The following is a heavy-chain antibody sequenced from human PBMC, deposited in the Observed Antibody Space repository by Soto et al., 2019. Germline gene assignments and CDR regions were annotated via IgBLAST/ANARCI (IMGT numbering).Heavy chain of an antibody. D-gene: IGHD3-3*01. Sequence: SVEVSCKXSGFTFTSSAVQWVRQARGQRLEWIGWIVVGSGNTNYAQKFQERVTITRDMSTSTAYMELSSLRSEDTAVYYCAAHGLSHYDFWYYYYGMDVWGQGTTVTVSS. J-gene: IGHJ6*02. CDR1: GFTFTSSA. CDR2: IVVGSGNT. V-gene: IGHV1-58*01. CDR3: AAHGLSHYDFWYYYYGMDV.